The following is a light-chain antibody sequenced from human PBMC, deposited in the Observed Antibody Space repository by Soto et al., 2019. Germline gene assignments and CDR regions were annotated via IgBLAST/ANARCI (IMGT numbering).Light chain of an antibody. V-gene: IGLV2-14*01. CDR3: SSYTSPTSWV. J-gene: IGLJ3*02. CDR1: SSDVGGYNY. CDR2: DVS. Sequence: QSALTQSASVSGSPGQSITISCTGTSSDVGGYNYVSWYQQHPGKAPKLIIYDVSNRPSGVSTRFSGSKSGNTASLTISGLQAEDEADYSCSSYTSPTSWVFGGGTKLTVL.